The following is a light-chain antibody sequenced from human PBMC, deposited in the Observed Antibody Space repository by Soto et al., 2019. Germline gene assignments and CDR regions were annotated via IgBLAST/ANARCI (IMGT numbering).Light chain of an antibody. CDR2: DVG. CDR1: SSDVGGYNY. CDR3: SSYTSTTLV. V-gene: IGLV2-11*01. Sequence: QSALTQPRSVSGSPGQSVTISCTGTSSDVGGYNYVSWYQQHPGKAPKLMIYDVGKRPSGVPDRFSGSKSDNTASLTISGLQAEDEADYYCSSYTSTTLVFGGGTKVTVL. J-gene: IGLJ2*01.